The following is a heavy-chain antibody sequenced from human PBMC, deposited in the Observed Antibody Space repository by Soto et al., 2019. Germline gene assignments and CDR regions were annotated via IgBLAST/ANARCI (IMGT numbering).Heavy chain of an antibody. V-gene: IGHV3-48*02. CDR2: ISSSSSTI. CDR3: ARDSPYSSSWYDLNWFDP. D-gene: IGHD6-13*01. J-gene: IGHJ5*02. Sequence: EVQLVESGGGLVQPGGSLRLSCAASGFTFSSYSMNWVRQAPGKGLEWVSYISSSSSTIYYADSVKGRFTISRDNAKNSXXLQMNSLRDEETAVYYCARDSPYSSSWYDLNWFDPWGQGTLVTVSS. CDR1: GFTFSSYS.